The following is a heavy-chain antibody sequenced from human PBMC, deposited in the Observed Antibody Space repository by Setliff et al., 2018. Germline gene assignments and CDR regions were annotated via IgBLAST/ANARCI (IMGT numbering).Heavy chain of an antibody. CDR1: GYTFTSNW. CDR3: SRPAYSSRWYEIKGFDY. J-gene: IGHJ4*02. CDR2: VFPSYSDT. V-gene: IGHV5-51*01. Sequence: GESLKISCKASGYTFTSNWIAWVRQMPGKGLEWMGLVFPSYSDTRYSPSFRGQVTFSADKSISTAYLQWSSLKASGTATYYCSRPAYSSRWYEIKGFDYWGQGTLVTVSS. D-gene: IGHD6-13*01.